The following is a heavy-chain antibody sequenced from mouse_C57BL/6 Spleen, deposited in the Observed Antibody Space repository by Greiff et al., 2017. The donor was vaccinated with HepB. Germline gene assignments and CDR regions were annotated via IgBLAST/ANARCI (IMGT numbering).Heavy chain of an antibody. Sequence: EVQVVESGGGLVKPGGSLKLSCAASGFTFSSYAMSWVRQTPEKRLEWVATISDGGSYTYYPDNVKGRLTISRDNAKNNLYLQMSHLKSEDTAMYDCARQTAQATGWFAYWGQGTLVTVSA. D-gene: IGHD3-2*02. V-gene: IGHV5-4*01. CDR2: ISDGGSYT. CDR1: GFTFSSYA. CDR3: ARQTAQATGWFAY. J-gene: IGHJ3*01.